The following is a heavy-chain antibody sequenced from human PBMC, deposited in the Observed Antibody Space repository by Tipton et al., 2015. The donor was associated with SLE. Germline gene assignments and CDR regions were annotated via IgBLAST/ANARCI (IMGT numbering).Heavy chain of an antibody. J-gene: IGHJ4*02. Sequence: LRLSCTVSGGSISSGTYYWSWIRQHPGKGLEWIGYIYYSGSTYYNPSLKSRVTISVDTSKNQFSLKLSSVTAADTAVYFCARRASIIVVVPAAIDYGDYYFDDWGQGTLVTVSS. CDR3: ARRASIIVVVPAAIDYGDYYFDD. CDR2: IYYSGST. V-gene: IGHV4-31*02. D-gene: IGHD2-2*01. CDR1: GGSISSGTYY.